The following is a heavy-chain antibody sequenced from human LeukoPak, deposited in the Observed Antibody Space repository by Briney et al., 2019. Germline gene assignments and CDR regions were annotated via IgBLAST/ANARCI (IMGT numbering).Heavy chain of an antibody. Sequence: SETLSLTCTVSGGSISSYYWSWIRQPPGKGLEWIGYIYYSGSTNYNPSLKSRVTISVDTSKNQFSLKLSSVTAADTAVYYCARNIVVVVAATRELYFDYWGQGTLVTVSS. CDR2: IYYSGST. D-gene: IGHD2-15*01. J-gene: IGHJ4*02. V-gene: IGHV4-59*01. CDR3: ARNIVVVVAATRELYFDY. CDR1: GGSISSYY.